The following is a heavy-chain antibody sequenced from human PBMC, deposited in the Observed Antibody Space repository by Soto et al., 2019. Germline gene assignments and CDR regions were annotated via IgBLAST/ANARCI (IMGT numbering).Heavy chain of an antibody. Sequence: GPPVKVSCKASGYIFTTYGINGVRQAPGQGLEWMGWISGYNGNTNSAQKLQGRVTMTTDTSTSTAYMELRSLRSDDTAVYFCARDYYDSSGPGDYWGQGTLVTVSS. V-gene: IGHV1-18*01. CDR1: GYIFTTYG. J-gene: IGHJ4*02. CDR3: ARDYYDSSGPGDY. D-gene: IGHD3-22*01. CDR2: ISGYNGNT.